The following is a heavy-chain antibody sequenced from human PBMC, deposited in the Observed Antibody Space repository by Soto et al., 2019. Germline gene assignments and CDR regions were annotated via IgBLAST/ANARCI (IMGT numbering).Heavy chain of an antibody. Sequence: EVRLVESGGGLVQPGGSLRLSCAASGVTVGNNYMSWVRQAPGKGLEWVSVTYSGSDTRYADSVKGRFIMSRDSTKNTVYLQMDSLRAEDTAVYFCARNVPVTALGYWGQGSLVTVSS. CDR1: GVTVGNNY. V-gene: IGHV3-66*01. CDR3: ARNVPVTALGY. CDR2: TYSGSDT. D-gene: IGHD4-17*01. J-gene: IGHJ4*02.